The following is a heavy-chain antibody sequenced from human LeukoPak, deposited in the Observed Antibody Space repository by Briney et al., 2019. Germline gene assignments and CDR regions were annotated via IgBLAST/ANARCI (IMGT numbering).Heavy chain of an antibody. CDR2: INHSGST. Sequence: SETLSLTCAVYGGSFSGYYWSWIRQPPGKGLEWIGEINHSGSTNYNPSLKSRVTISVDTFKNQFSLKLSSVTAADTAVYYCAREGAIFGVVISPHGMDVWGQGTTVTVSS. CDR3: AREGAIFGVVISPHGMDV. J-gene: IGHJ6*02. D-gene: IGHD3-3*01. CDR1: GGSFSGYY. V-gene: IGHV4-34*01.